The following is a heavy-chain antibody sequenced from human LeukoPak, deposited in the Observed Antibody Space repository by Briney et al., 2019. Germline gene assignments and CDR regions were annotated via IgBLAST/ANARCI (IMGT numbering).Heavy chain of an antibody. Sequence: GGSLRLSCAASGFTFSSYRMNWVRQAPGKGLEWVSSISSSSSYIYYADSVKGRFTISRDNAKNSLYLQMNSLRAEDTAVYYCARALPGTSSYFDYWGQGTLVTVSS. V-gene: IGHV3-21*01. D-gene: IGHD1-1*01. CDR1: GFTFSSYR. CDR3: ARALPGTSSYFDY. J-gene: IGHJ4*02. CDR2: ISSSSSYI.